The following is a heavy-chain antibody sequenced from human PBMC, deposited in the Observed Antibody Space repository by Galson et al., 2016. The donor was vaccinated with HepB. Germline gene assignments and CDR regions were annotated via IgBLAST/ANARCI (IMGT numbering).Heavy chain of an antibody. CDR3: TRGRNWFYWYFDL. CDR2: IRSDGSST. J-gene: IGHJ2*01. D-gene: IGHD1-1*01. Sequence: SLRLSCAASGFTFSTSWMNWVRQVPGKGLVGVSRIRSDGSSTNYADSVKGRFTIPRDDAKNTLYLQMNSLRADDTAVYYCTRGRNWFYWYFDLWGRGTLVTVSS. V-gene: IGHV3-74*01. CDR1: GFTFSTSW.